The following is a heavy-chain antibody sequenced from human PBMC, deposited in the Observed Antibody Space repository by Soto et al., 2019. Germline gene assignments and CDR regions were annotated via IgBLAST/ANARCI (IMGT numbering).Heavy chain of an antibody. Sequence: VHLVESGGILIQPGGSLRLSCSASGFTVSNNYMTWVRQAPGKGLEWVSLIYSGGSTYYAASVKGRFTISRDDSKNTLHLQMNSLRAEDTAIYYCARLPDYSYYYGMDVWGQGTTVTVSS. CDR2: IYSGGST. CDR3: ARLPDYSYYYGMDV. CDR1: GFTVSNNY. V-gene: IGHV3-53*01. J-gene: IGHJ6*02.